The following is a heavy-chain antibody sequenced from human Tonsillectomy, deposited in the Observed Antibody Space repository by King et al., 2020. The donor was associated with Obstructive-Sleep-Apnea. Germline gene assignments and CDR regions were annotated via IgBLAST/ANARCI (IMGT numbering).Heavy chain of an antibody. J-gene: IGHJ3*01. CDR1: GITFSSYS. Sequence: QLVQSGGGLVQPGGSLRLYCAASGITFSSYSMNWARHAPGKGLDWVSYISSSTTTIYYADFVKGRFTISRDNAKNSLYLQMNSLRAEDTAVYYCATGGPDAFDFWGRGTMVTVSS. V-gene: IGHV3-48*04. D-gene: IGHD3-16*01. CDR2: ISSSTTTI. CDR3: ATGGPDAFDF.